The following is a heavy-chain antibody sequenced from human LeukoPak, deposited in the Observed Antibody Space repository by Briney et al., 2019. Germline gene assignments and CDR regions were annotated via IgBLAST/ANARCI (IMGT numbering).Heavy chain of an antibody. V-gene: IGHV4-39*07. CDR3: ASGIAAAADAFDI. D-gene: IGHD6-13*01. CDR2: IYYSGST. J-gene: IGHJ3*02. CDR1: GGSISTSSYY. Sequence: SETLSLTCTVSGGSISTSSYYWGWIRQPPGKGLECIGNIYYSGSTYYNPSPKSRVTISVDTSKNQFSLKLSSVTAADTAVYYCASGIAAAADAFDIWGQGTMVTVSS.